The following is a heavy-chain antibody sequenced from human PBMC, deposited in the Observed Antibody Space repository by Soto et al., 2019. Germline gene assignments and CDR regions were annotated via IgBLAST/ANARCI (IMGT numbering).Heavy chain of an antibody. CDR3: ARTMGGLIAAAGSDYYYYMDV. J-gene: IGHJ6*03. V-gene: IGHV3-7*01. Sequence: GGSLRLSCAASGFTFSSYWMSWVRQAPGKGLEWVANIKQDGSEKYYVDSVKGRFTISRDNAKNSLYLQMNSLRAEDTAVYYCARTMGGLIAAAGSDYYYYMDVWGKGTTVTVSS. CDR2: IKQDGSEK. CDR1: GFTFSSYW. D-gene: IGHD6-13*01.